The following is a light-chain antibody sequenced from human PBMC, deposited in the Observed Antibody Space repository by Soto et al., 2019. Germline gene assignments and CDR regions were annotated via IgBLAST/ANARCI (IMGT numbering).Light chain of an antibody. CDR2: LGS. CDR1: QSLVHSNGKIF. J-gene: IGKJ2*01. V-gene: IGKV2-28*01. CDR3: MQGLQTPYT. Sequence: DIVMTQSPLSLPVAPGEPASISCRSSQSLVHSNGKIFLAWYLQKPGQSPQPLIYLGSNRASGVPDRFSGSVSGTDFTLQISRVEAGDVGVYYCMQGLQTPYTFGQGTKLEIK.